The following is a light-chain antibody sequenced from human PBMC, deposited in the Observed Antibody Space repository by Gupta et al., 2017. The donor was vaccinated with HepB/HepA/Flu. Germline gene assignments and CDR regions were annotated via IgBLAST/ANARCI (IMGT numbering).Light chain of an antibody. V-gene: IGKV1-9*01. CDR1: QDINSY. CDR2: TAS. Sequence: DIQLTQSPSFLSASVGDRVTITCRASQDINSYLIWYQQKPGKAPNLLIYTASTLQGGVPSRFSGSGSGTXFTLTIXSLQPEDFATYYCQQGNSSPITFGXGTRLDIK. J-gene: IGKJ5*01. CDR3: QQGNSSPIT.